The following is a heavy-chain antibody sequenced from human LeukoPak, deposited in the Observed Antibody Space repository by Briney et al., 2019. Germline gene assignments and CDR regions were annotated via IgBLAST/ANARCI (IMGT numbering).Heavy chain of an antibody. Sequence: GGSLRLSCAASGFTFSSYGMHWVRQAPGKGLEWVAFIRYDGSNKYYADSVKGRFTISRDNSKNTLYLQMNSLRAEDTAVYYCAKGVGATKLYYFDYWGQGTLVTVSS. V-gene: IGHV3-30*02. CDR2: IRYDGSNK. CDR1: GFTFSSYG. D-gene: IGHD1-26*01. CDR3: AKGVGATKLYYFDY. J-gene: IGHJ4*02.